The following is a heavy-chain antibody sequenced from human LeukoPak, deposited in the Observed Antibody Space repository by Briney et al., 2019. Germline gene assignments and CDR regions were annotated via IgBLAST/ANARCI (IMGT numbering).Heavy chain of an antibody. V-gene: IGHV3-48*02. J-gene: IGHJ5*02. CDR3: ARDLNARFDP. CDR1: GFTFSSYN. D-gene: IGHD2-8*01. Sequence: GGSLRLSCAASGFTFSSYNMHWVRQAPGKGLEWFSYIRSTSSTIFYADSVKGRFTVSRDNAKNSLYLQMNRLRDEDTAVYYCARDLNARFDPWGQGTLVTVSS. CDR2: IRSTSSTI.